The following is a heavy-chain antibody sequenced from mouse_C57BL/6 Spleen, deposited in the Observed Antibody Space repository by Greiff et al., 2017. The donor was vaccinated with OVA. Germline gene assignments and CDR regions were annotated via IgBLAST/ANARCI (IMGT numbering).Heavy chain of an antibody. CDR1: GYTFTDYY. V-gene: IGHV1-19*01. CDR2: INPYNGGT. J-gene: IGHJ4*01. CDR3: ARRSNYYAMDY. D-gene: IGHD2-5*01. Sequence: VQLQQSGPVLVKPGASVKMSCKASGYTFTDYYMNWVKQSHGKSLEWIGDINPYNGGTSYNQKFKGKATLTVDKSSSTAYMELNSLTSEDSAVYYCARRSNYYAMDYWGQGTSVTVSS.